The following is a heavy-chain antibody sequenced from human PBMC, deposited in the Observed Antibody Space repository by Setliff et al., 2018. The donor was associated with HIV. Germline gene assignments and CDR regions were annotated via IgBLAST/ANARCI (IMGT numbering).Heavy chain of an antibody. CDR1: GDSMSSGSYF. D-gene: IGHD6-13*01. J-gene: IGHJ6*03. Sequence: PSETLSLTCSVSGDSMSSGSYFWGWIRQTPGKGLEWIGSIVYSGSTYYNPSLKSRVTISIDSSKNQFSLKLNSVTAADTAVYYCARCPSNHMTQAGKKTFYYHYMDVWGKGTTVTVS. V-gene: IGHV4-39*01. CDR2: IVYSGST. CDR3: ARCPSNHMTQAGKKTFYYHYMDV.